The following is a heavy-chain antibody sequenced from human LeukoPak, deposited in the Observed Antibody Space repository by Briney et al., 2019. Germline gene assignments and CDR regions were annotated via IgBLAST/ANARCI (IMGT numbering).Heavy chain of an antibody. Sequence: GRSLRLSCAASGFTFSSYAMDWVRQAPGKGLEWVAVISYDGSNKYYADSVKGRFTISRDNSKNTLYLQTNSLRAEDTAVYHCARAYYDSSGYPYYFDYWGQGTLVTVSS. CDR2: ISYDGSNK. CDR1: GFTFSSYA. J-gene: IGHJ4*02. V-gene: IGHV3-30-3*01. CDR3: ARAYYDSSGYPYYFDY. D-gene: IGHD3-22*01.